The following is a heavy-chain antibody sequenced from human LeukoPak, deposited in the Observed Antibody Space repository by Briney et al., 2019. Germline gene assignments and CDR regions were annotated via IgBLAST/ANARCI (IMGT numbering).Heavy chain of an antibody. CDR1: GFIFSNYA. V-gene: IGHV3-23*01. CDR2: IRGSGGGT. Sequence: GGSLRLSCVASGFIFSNYALMWLRQSPGKGLERVSAIRGSGGGTFYADSVKGRFTISRDNSKNTLYLQMNGLRAEDTAVYYCARDPNGDYIGAFDMWGRGTLVTVSS. J-gene: IGHJ3*02. D-gene: IGHD4-17*01. CDR3: ARDPNGDYIGAFDM.